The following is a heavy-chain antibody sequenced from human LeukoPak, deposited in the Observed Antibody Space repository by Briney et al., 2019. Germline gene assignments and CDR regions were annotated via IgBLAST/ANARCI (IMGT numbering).Heavy chain of an antibody. CDR3: AKQDTAMVTAAVFDY. CDR2: ISGSGGST. D-gene: IGHD5-18*01. J-gene: IGHJ4*02. V-gene: IGHV3-23*01. CDR1: GFTFSSHA. Sequence: GGSLRLSCAASGFTFSSHAMSWVRQAPGKGLEWVSAISGSGGSTYYADSVKGRFTISRDNSKNTLYLQMNSLRAEDTAVYYCAKQDTAMVTAAVFDYWGQGTLVTVSS.